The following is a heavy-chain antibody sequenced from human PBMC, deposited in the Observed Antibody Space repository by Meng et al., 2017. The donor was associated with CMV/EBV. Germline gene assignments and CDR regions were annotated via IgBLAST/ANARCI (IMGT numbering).Heavy chain of an antibody. CDR3: ARGREPAARLDYYGMDV. Sequence: SVKVSCKASGGTFSSYAISWVRQAPGQGLEWMGGIIPIFGTANYAQKFQGRVTITTDESTSTAYMELSSLRSEDTAVYYCARGREPAARLDYYGMDVWGQGTMVTVSS. J-gene: IGHJ6*02. CDR2: IIPIFGTA. V-gene: IGHV1-69*05. D-gene: IGHD2-2*01. CDR1: GGTFSSYA.